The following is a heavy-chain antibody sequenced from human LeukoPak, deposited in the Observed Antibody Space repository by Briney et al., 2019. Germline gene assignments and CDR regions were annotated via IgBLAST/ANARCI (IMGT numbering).Heavy chain of an antibody. J-gene: IGHJ4*02. Sequence: GGSLRHSCAAAGFTFSSYAMSWVRQAPGKGLEWVSAISGSGGSTYYADSVKGRFTISRDNSKNTLYLQMNSLRAEDTAVYYCAATYSSGWNFDYWGQGTLVTVSS. D-gene: IGHD6-19*01. V-gene: IGHV3-23*01. CDR1: GFTFSSYA. CDR3: AATYSSGWNFDY. CDR2: ISGSGGST.